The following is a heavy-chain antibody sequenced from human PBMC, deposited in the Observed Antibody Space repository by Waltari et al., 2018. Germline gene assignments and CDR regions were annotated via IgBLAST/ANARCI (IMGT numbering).Heavy chain of an antibody. V-gene: IGHV4-4*07. D-gene: IGHD3-10*01. CDR3: ARATMVRGVMSPYYFDY. CDR2: IYTSGST. J-gene: IGHJ4*02. Sequence: QVQLQESGPGLVKPSETLSLTCTVSGGSISSYSWSWIRQPAGKGLEWIGRIYTSGSTNYNPSLKSRVTMSVDTSKNQFSLKLSSVTAADTAVYYCARATMVRGVMSPYYFDYWGQGTLVTVSS. CDR1: GGSISSYS.